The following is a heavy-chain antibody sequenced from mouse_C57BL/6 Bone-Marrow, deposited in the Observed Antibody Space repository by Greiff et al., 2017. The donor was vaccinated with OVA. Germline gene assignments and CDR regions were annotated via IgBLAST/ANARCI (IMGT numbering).Heavy chain of an antibody. CDR2: IHPNRGST. D-gene: IGHD1-1*01. J-gene: IGHJ2*01. CDR1: GYTFTSYW. V-gene: IGHV1-64*01. Sequence: QVQLQQPGAELVKPGASVKLSCKASGYTFTSYWMHWVKQRPGQGLEWIGMIHPNRGSTKYNEKFPSKATMTVDKSSSTAYLQLSSLTSEDSAVYYCARCAYYYGSSLDDWGQGTTLTVSS. CDR3: ARCAYYYGSSLDD.